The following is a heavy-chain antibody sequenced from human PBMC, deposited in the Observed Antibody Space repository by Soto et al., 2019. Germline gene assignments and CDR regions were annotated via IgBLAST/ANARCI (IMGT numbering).Heavy chain of an antibody. V-gene: IGHV3-30-3*01. CDR3: ARAPNRLGGFWFDP. CDR1: GFTFSNYA. Sequence: QVQLVESGGGVVQPGRSLRLSCAASGFTFSNYALHWVRQAPGKGLEWVALMSYDGTDKYYPDSVKGRFTIARDNSKNTLYLQMSSLTAEDTAVYYCARAPNRLGGFWFDPWGQGTLVTVSS. J-gene: IGHJ5*02. D-gene: IGHD1-26*01. CDR2: MSYDGTDK.